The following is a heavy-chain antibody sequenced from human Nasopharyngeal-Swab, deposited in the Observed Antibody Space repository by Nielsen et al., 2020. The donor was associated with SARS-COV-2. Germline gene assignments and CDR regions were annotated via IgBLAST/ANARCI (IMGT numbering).Heavy chain of an antibody. CDR1: GYTFTSYA. D-gene: IGHD3-9*01. CDR2: INAGNGNT. Sequence: ASEKVSCKASGYTFTSYAMHGERQAPGKRLGGMGWINAGNGNTKYSQKFQGRVTITRDTSASTAYMELSSLRSEDTAVYYCARDRNVLRYFDWLGWFDPWGQGTLVTVSS. J-gene: IGHJ5*02. CDR3: ARDRNVLRYFDWLGWFDP. V-gene: IGHV1-3*01.